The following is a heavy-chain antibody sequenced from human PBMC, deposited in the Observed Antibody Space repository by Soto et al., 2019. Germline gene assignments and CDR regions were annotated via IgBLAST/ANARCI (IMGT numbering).Heavy chain of an antibody. J-gene: IGHJ5*02. CDR2: IYYSGST. CDR3: AREGRAEFWSRYGWFDP. V-gene: IGHV4-30-4*01. D-gene: IGHD3-3*01. CDR1: GGSISSGDYY. Sequence: SETLSLTCTVSGGSISSGDYYWSWIRQPPGKGLEWIGYIYYSGSTYYNPSLKSRVTISVDTSKNQFSLKLSSVTAADTAVYYCAREGRAEFWSRYGWFDPWGQGTLVTVSS.